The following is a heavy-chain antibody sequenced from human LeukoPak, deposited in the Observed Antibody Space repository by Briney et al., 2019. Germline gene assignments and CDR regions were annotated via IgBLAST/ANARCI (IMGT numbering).Heavy chain of an antibody. CDR2: ISRTGSDI. V-gene: IGHV3-21*01. J-gene: IGHJ6*02. CDR1: GFTFSSNT. Sequence: GWSLRLSCAASGFTFSSNTMNWVRQAPGKGLEWVSSISRTGSDIFYADSLKGRFTISRDNAKNSLYLQMNSLRTEDTAVYYCARLRKITFNYYYGMDVWGQGTTVTVSS. D-gene: IGHD1-20*01. CDR3: ARLRKITFNYYYGMDV.